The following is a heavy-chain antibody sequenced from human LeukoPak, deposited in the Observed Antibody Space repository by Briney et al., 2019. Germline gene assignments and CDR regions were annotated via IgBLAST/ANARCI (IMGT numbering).Heavy chain of an antibody. Sequence: PSETLSLTCTVSGGSISSSSYYWGWIRQPPGKGLEWIGSIYYSGSTYYNPSLKSRVTISVDTSKNQFSLKLSSVTAADTAVYYCARDDRGYYYMDVWGKGTTVTVSS. V-gene: IGHV4-39*07. CDR3: ARDDRGYYYMDV. CDR2: IYYSGST. CDR1: GGSISSSSYY. J-gene: IGHJ6*03.